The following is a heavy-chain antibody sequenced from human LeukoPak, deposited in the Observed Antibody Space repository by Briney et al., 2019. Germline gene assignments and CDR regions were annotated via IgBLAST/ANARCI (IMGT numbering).Heavy chain of an antibody. D-gene: IGHD5-12*01. J-gene: IGHJ4*02. V-gene: IGHV1-2*06. Sequence: GASVKVSCKASGYTFTGYYMHWVRQAPGQGLEWMGRINPNSGGTNYAQKFQGRVTMTRDTSISTAYMELSRLRSDDTAVYYCARAGEHSGYDFHYWGQGTLVTVSS. CDR1: GYTFTGYY. CDR3: ARAGEHSGYDFHY. CDR2: INPNSGGT.